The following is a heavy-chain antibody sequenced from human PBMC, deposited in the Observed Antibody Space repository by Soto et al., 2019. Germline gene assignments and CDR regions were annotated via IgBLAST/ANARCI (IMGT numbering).Heavy chain of an antibody. CDR2: ISGSGGST. D-gene: IGHD3-22*01. Sequence: PGGSLRLSCAASGFTFSSYAMSWVRQAPGKGLEWVSAISGSGGSTYYADSVKGRFTISRDNSKNTLYLQMNSLRAEDTAVYYCAKDPASPQYYYDSSGYSLSWICCVDYRGQGTLVTVSS. CDR3: AKDPASPQYYYDSSGYSLSWICCVDY. J-gene: IGHJ4*02. V-gene: IGHV3-23*01. CDR1: GFTFSSYA.